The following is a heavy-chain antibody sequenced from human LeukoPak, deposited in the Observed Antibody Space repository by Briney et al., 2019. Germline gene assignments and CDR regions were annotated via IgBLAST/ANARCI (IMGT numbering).Heavy chain of an antibody. CDR3: ARSLDYLNYWDY. V-gene: IGHV4-31*03. D-gene: IGHD2/OR15-2a*01. J-gene: IGHJ4*02. Sequence: PSETLSLTCTVSGGSISSGGYYWSWIRQHPGKGLEWIGYIYYSGSTYYNPSLKSRVTISVDTSKNQFSLKLSSVTAADTAVYYCARSLDYLNYWDYWGQGTLVTVSS. CDR2: IYYSGST. CDR1: GGSISSGGYY.